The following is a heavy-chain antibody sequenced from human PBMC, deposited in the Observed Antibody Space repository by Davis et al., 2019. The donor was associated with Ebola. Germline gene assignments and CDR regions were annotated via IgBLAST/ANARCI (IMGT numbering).Heavy chain of an antibody. CDR2: IYHSGST. Sequence: SETLSLTCTVSDYSISSGYYWGWIRQPPGKGLGWIGTIYHSGSTYYNLSLESRVTISLDTSKNQFSLKLSSVTAADTAVYYCARGRYSYGYFDYWGQGTLVTVSP. V-gene: IGHV4-38-2*02. D-gene: IGHD5-18*01. J-gene: IGHJ4*02. CDR3: ARGRYSYGYFDY. CDR1: DYSISSGYY.